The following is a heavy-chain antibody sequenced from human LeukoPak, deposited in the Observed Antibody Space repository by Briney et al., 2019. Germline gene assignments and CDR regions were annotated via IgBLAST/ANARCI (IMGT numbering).Heavy chain of an antibody. CDR2: INHSGST. Sequence: SETLSLTCAVYGGSFSGYYWSWIRQPPGKGLEWIGEINHSGSTYYNPSLKSRVTISVDTSKNQFSLKLSSVTAADTAVYYCARDNCSGGSCYLDYWGQGTLVTVSS. J-gene: IGHJ4*02. V-gene: IGHV4-34*01. CDR1: GGSFSGYY. CDR3: ARDNCSGGSCYLDY. D-gene: IGHD2-15*01.